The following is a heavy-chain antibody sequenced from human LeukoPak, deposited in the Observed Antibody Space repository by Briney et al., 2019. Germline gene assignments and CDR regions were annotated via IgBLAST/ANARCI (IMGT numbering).Heavy chain of an antibody. V-gene: IGHV3-53*01. CDR3: ARIDRSGYNIDY. CDR2: IYSGGST. D-gene: IGHD3-22*01. J-gene: IGHJ4*02. CDR1: GFTVSSNY. Sequence: GGSLRLSCAASGFTVSSNYMSWVRQAPGKGLECVSVIYSGGSTYYADSVKGRFTISRDNSKNTLYLQMNSLRAEDTAVYYCARIDRSGYNIDYWGQGTLVIVSS.